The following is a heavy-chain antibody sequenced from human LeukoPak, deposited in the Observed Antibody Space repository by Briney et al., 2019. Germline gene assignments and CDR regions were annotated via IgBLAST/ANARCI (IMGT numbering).Heavy chain of an antibody. Sequence: PGGALRLSCAASGFTVSSNYMSWVRQAPGKGLEWVSVIYSGGSTYYADSVKGRFTISRDNSKKSLYLEMNSLRAEDTAVYYCARVGYGDYVRYFDYWGQGTLVTVSS. CDR3: ARVGYGDYVRYFDY. J-gene: IGHJ4*02. V-gene: IGHV3-53*01. CDR1: GFTVSSNY. D-gene: IGHD4-17*01. CDR2: IYSGGST.